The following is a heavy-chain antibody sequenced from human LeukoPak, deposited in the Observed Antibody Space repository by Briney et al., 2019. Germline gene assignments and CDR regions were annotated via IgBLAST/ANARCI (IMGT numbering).Heavy chain of an antibody. CDR1: GGSISSYS. V-gene: IGHV4-4*07. CDR3: AGAADYYDSSGYYYSPIDY. J-gene: IGHJ4*02. CDR2: IFSSGSS. Sequence: SETLSLTCSVSGGSISSYSWSWIRQPAGKGLDWIGRIFSSGSSKYNPSLKSRVTISVDTSKNQFSLKLSSVTAADTAVYYCAGAADYYDSSGYYYSPIDYWGQGTLVTVSS. D-gene: IGHD3-22*01.